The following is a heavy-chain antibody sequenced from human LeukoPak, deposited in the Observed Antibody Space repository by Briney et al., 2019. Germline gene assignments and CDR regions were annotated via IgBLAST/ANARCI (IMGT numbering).Heavy chain of an antibody. CDR1: GFTFSSYS. CDR2: INSDGSWT. J-gene: IGHJ4*02. CDR3: VSFYETY. Sequence: RGSLRLSCAASGFTFSSYSMNWVRQAPGKGLVWVSHINSDGSWTSYADSVKGRFTISKDNAKNTVYLQMNNLRAEDTAVYYCVSFYETYWGRGTLVTVSS. V-gene: IGHV3-74*01. D-gene: IGHD2-2*01.